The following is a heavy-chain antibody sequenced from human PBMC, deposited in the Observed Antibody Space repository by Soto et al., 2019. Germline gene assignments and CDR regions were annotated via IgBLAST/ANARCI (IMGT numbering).Heavy chain of an antibody. CDR3: ARAGSRPYYYYGMDV. CDR2: TIPLFSTS. J-gene: IGHJ6*02. CDR1: AGTFNNYA. Sequence: QAQLVQSGPEVKKPGSSVTVSCKASAGTFNNYAICWVRQAPGQGLEWMGGTIPLFSTSSYAQKFQGRVTITADKSTSTVYMEMRNLKSEDTALYYCARAGSRPYYYYGMDVWGQGTTVTVS. D-gene: IGHD1-26*01. V-gene: IGHV1-69*06.